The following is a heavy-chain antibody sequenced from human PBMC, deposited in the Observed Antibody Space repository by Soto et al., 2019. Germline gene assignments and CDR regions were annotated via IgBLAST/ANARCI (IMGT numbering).Heavy chain of an antibody. CDR3: ARDTYYDILTGLIDY. Sequence: GGSLRLSCAASGFTFSSYSMNWVRQAPGKGLEWVSSISSSSSYIYYADSVKGRFTISRDNAKNSLYLQMNSLRAEDTAVYYCARDTYYDILTGLIDYWGQGTLVTVSS. J-gene: IGHJ4*02. CDR1: GFTFSSYS. CDR2: ISSSSSYI. D-gene: IGHD3-9*01. V-gene: IGHV3-21*01.